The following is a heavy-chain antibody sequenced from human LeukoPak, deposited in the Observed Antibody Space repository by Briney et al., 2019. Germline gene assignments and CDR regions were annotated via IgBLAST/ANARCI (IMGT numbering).Heavy chain of an antibody. D-gene: IGHD3-10*01. Sequence: ASVKVSCKASGYTLTMYGISWVRQAPGQGVEWMGWISGFNAYTNYAQKLQGRVTMTTDTSTSTAYMEVRGLRSDDTAVYYCARDHWSHYYGSGGENYFDPWGQGTLVTVSS. CDR1: GYTLTMYG. J-gene: IGHJ5*02. CDR2: ISGFNAYT. V-gene: IGHV1-18*01. CDR3: ARDHWSHYYGSGGENYFDP.